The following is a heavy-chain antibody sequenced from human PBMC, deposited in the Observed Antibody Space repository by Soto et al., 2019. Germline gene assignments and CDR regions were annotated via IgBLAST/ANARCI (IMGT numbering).Heavy chain of an antibody. J-gene: IGHJ4*02. Sequence: QVQLVQSGAEVKKPGAPVKVSCKASGYTFTSYAMHWVRQAPGQRLEWMGWINAGNGNTKYSQKFQGRVTITRDTSASTAYMELSSLRSEDTAVYYCARDLASSSAAPFDYWGQGTLVTVSS. CDR1: GYTFTSYA. D-gene: IGHD3-22*01. V-gene: IGHV1-3*01. CDR2: INAGNGNT. CDR3: ARDLASSSAAPFDY.